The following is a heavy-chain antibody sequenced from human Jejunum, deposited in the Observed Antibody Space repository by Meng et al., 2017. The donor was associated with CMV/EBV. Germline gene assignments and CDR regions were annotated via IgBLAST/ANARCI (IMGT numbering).Heavy chain of an antibody. V-gene: IGHV3-7*03. J-gene: IGHJ4*02. CDR1: GFTFDNYW. CDR2: IKEDGSER. CDR3: ARWGGEGSTSGFDF. D-gene: IGHD1-26*01. Sequence: GFTFDNYWMTWGRQAPGKGLEWVANIKEDGSERNYVDSVKGRFTVSRDNAKKSLSLEMNSLRVEDTAIYFCARWGGEGSTSGFDFWGQGALVTVSS.